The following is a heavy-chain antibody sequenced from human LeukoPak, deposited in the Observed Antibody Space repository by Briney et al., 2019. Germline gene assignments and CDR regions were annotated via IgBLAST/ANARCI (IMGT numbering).Heavy chain of an antibody. CDR2: ISSSGSTI. CDR1: GFTFSSYG. CDR3: VGYCSTTGCADHGY. D-gene: IGHD2-2*01. Sequence: GGSLRLSCAASGFTFSSYGMHWVRQAPGKGLEWVSYISSSGSTIYYADSVKGRFTISRDNAKNSLYLQVNSLRVEDTAVYYCVGYCSTTGCADHGYWGQGTPVTVSS. V-gene: IGHV3-48*04. J-gene: IGHJ4*02.